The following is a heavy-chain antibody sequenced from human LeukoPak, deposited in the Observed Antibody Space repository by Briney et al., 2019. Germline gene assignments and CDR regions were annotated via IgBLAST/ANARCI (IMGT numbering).Heavy chain of an antibody. CDR2: IYYSGST. J-gene: IGHJ4*02. V-gene: IGHV4-59*08. CDR1: GGSISSYY. CDR3: ARQDGGTVTGFDY. Sequence: SSETLSLTCTVSGGSISSYYWSWIRQPPGKGLEWIGYIYYSGSTNYNPSLKSRVTISVDTSKNQFSLKLSSVTAADTAMYYCARQDGGTVTGFDYWGQGTLVTVSS. D-gene: IGHD4-17*01.